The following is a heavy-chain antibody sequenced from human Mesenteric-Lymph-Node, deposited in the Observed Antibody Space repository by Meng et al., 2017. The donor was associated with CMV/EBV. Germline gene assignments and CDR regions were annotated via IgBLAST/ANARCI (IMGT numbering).Heavy chain of an antibody. V-gene: IGHV3-21*01. Sequence: GESLKISCITSGLDFRSYGMDWVRQAPGKGLEWVSSISSGSSYINYADSVKGRFTISRDNAKNSLYLQMKSLRAEDTAVYYCAAHDFWSGYSDYWGQGTLVTVSS. CDR2: ISSGSSYI. J-gene: IGHJ4*02. CDR1: GLDFRSYG. D-gene: IGHD3-3*01. CDR3: AAHDFWSGYSDY.